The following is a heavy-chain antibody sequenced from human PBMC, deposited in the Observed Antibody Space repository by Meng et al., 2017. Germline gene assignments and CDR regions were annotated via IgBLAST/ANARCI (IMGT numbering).Heavy chain of an antibody. V-gene: IGHV4-59*01. Sequence: GSLRLSCTVSGASISSYYWSWVRQPPGKGLEWIGSIYYSGRTFYNPSLNSRVTISVDTSKNQFSLKLNSVTAADTAVYYCARDTYGKYYYGSGTENWFDPWGQGTLVTVSS. CDR3: ARDTYGKYYYGSGTENWFDP. CDR2: IYYSGRT. D-gene: IGHD3-10*01. J-gene: IGHJ5*02. CDR1: GASISSYY.